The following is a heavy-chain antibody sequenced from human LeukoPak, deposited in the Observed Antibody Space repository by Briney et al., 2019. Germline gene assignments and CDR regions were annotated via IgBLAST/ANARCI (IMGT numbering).Heavy chain of an antibody. CDR1: GGPISSGGYS. D-gene: IGHD6-19*01. V-gene: IGHV4-30-2*01. Sequence: PSETLSLTCAVSGGPISSGGYSWSWIRQPPGKGLEWIGYIYHSGSTYYNPSLKSRVTISVDRSKNQFSLKLSSVTAADTAVYYCARARGIAVAGTGEDYFDYWGQGTLVTVSS. J-gene: IGHJ4*02. CDR2: IYHSGST. CDR3: ARARGIAVAGTGEDYFDY.